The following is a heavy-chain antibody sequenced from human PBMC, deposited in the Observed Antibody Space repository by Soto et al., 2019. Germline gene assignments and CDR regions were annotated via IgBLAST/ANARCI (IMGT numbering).Heavy chain of an antibody. CDR2: FDPEDGET. J-gene: IGHJ6*02. CDR1: GYTLTELS. Sequence: ASVKVSCKXSGYTLTELSMHWVRQAPGKGLEWMGGFDPEDGETIYAQKFQGRVTMTEDTSTDTAYMELSSLRSEDTAVYYCATDRVESSSWYDYGMDVWGQGTTVTVSS. D-gene: IGHD6-13*01. V-gene: IGHV1-24*01. CDR3: ATDRVESSSWYDYGMDV.